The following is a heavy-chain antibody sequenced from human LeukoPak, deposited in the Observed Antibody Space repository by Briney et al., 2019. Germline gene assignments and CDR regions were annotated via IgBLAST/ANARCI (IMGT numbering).Heavy chain of an antibody. Sequence: ASVKVSCKASGYTFTGYYMHWVRQAPGQGLEWMGWINPNSGGTNYALKFQGRVTMTRDTSISTAYMELSRLRSEDTAVYYCARVPVGATPPHFDYWGQGTLVTVSS. D-gene: IGHD1-26*01. J-gene: IGHJ4*02. V-gene: IGHV1-2*02. CDR1: GYTFTGYY. CDR3: ARVPVGATPPHFDY. CDR2: INPNSGGT.